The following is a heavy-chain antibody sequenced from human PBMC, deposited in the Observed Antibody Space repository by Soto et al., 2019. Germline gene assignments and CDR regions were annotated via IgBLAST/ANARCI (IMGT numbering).Heavy chain of an antibody. CDR2: IYASGSP. CDR3: ARGVGSSPPRY. Sequence: SETLSLTCTISGGSISVYYWSWVRQPPGQELEWIGYIYASGSPYYNPSLRSRVTISADTSKNQISLKLTSPTAADTAVYYCARGVGSSPPRYWGRGTLVTVSS. D-gene: IGHD1-26*01. V-gene: IGHV4-59*01. CDR1: GGSISVYY. J-gene: IGHJ4*02.